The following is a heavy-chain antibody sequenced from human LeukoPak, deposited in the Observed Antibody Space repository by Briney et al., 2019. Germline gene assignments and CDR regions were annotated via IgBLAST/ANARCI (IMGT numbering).Heavy chain of an antibody. D-gene: IGHD4-11*01. CDR1: GLTFSTYW. CDR2: IKEDGSDK. Sequence: GGSLRLSCAASGLTFSTYWMKWVRQAPGKGLEWVASIKEDGSDKYYVDSVKGRLSISRDNAKNSLYLQMNSLRTEDTAVYYCAKGGHYNFDYWGQGTLVTVSS. CDR3: AKGGHYNFDY. J-gene: IGHJ4*02. V-gene: IGHV3-7*02.